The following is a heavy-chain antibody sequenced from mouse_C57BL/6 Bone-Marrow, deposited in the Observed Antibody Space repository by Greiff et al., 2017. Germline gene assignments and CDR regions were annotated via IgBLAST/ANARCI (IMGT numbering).Heavy chain of an antibody. V-gene: IGHV7-3*01. CDR2: IRNKANGYTT. D-gene: IGHD1-1*01. Sequence: EVKVVESGGGLVQPGGSLSLSCAASGFTFTDYYMSWVRQPPGKALEWLGFIRNKANGYTTEYSASVKGRFTISRDNSQSILYHQMNALRAEDSATYYCARYVYGSSYAMDYWGQGTSVTVSS. CDR3: ARYVYGSSYAMDY. CDR1: GFTFTDYY. J-gene: IGHJ4*01.